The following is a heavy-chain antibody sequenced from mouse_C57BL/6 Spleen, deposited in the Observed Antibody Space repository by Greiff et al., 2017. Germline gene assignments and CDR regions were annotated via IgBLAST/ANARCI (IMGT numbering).Heavy chain of an antibody. J-gene: IGHJ4*01. D-gene: IGHD3-2*02. CDR1: GYTFTSYW. CDR3: ARRGQLRSSYAMDY. Sequence: QVQLHQPGAELVKPGASVKMSCKASGYTFTSYWITWVKQRPGQGLEWIGDIYPVSGSTNYNEKFKSKATLTVDTSSSTAYMQLSSLTSEDSAVYYCARRGQLRSSYAMDYWGQGTSVTVSS. V-gene: IGHV1-55*01. CDR2: IYPVSGST.